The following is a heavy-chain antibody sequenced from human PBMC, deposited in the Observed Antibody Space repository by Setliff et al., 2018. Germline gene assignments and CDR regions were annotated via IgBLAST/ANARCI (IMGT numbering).Heavy chain of an antibody. CDR3: ARAPWGDDYDSLYTWFDP. D-gene: IGHD3-22*01. Sequence: ASVKVSCKASDYAFVSYGLSWMRQAPGQGLEWLGWISAYTGKADYAHNFQDRLTMTTDTSTNTAYMELRSLTSEDTAIYYCARAPWGDDYDSLYTWFDPWGQGSLVTVSS. CDR2: ISAYTGKA. V-gene: IGHV1-18*01. J-gene: IGHJ5*02. CDR1: DYAFVSYG.